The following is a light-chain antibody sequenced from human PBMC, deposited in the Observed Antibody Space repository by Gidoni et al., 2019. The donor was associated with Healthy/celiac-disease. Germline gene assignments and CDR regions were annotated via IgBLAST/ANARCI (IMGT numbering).Light chain of an antibody. CDR3: QQSYSTPRT. CDR1: QSISSY. Sequence: DIQMTQSPSSLSASVGDRVTITCRASQSISSYLNWYQQKPGKAPKLLIYAASSLQSGVPSGFSGSGSGTDFTLTISSLQPEDFATYYCQQSYSTPRTFGQXTKVEIK. V-gene: IGKV1-39*01. CDR2: AAS. J-gene: IGKJ1*01.